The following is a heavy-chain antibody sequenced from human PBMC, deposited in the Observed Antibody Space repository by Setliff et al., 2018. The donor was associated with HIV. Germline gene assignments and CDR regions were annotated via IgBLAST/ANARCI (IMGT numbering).Heavy chain of an antibody. CDR2: IYTSGST. CDR3: ARATVGATGLYAFDI. CDR1: GGSLSSGSYY. D-gene: IGHD1-26*01. Sequence: SETLSLTCTVSGGSLSSGSYYWSWIRQPAGKGLEGTGHIYTSGSTNYNPSLKSRVTISVDTSKTQFSLRLNSLTATYTALYYFARATVGATGLYAFDIWGQGTVVTVSS. V-gene: IGHV4-61*09. J-gene: IGHJ3*02.